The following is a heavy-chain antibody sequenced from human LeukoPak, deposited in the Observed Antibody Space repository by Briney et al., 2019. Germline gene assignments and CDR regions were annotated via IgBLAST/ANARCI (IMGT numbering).Heavy chain of an antibody. D-gene: IGHD5-24*01. Sequence: GGSLRLSCAASGFTFSSYAMHWVRQAPGKGLEWVAVISYDGSNKYYADSVKGRFTISRDNSKNTLYLQMNSLRAEDTAVYYCARNGRDGYNSDTYYYGMDVWGQGTTVTVSS. CDR1: GFTFSSYA. CDR2: ISYDGSNK. J-gene: IGHJ6*02. CDR3: ARNGRDGYNSDTYYYGMDV. V-gene: IGHV3-30*04.